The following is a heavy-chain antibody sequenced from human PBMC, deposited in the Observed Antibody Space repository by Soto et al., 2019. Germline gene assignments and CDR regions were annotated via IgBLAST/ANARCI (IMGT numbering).Heavy chain of an antibody. CDR3: IQSRCGGDCLQSYASHYYYGMDV. CDR2: SYLDDDK. CDR1: GFSLSTSGVG. D-gene: IGHD2-21*02. J-gene: IGHJ6*02. Sequence: QITLKESGPTLVKPTQTLTLTCTFSGFSLSTSGVGVGWIRQPPGKALEWLALSYLDDDKRYSPSLRSRLTISKDTSKNQVVLTMTNMDPVDTATYYCIQSRCGGDCLQSYASHYYYGMDVWGQGTTVTVSS. V-gene: IGHV2-5*02.